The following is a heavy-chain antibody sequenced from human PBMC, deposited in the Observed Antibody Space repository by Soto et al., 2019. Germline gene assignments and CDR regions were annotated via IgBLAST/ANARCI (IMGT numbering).Heavy chain of an antibody. CDR3: TRPHSSGSWFDP. CDR1: GFTFSGSA. J-gene: IGHJ5*02. Sequence: AGGSLRLSCAASGFTFSGSAMHWVRQASGKGLEWVGRIRSKASSYATAYAASVKGRFTISRDDSKNTAYLQMNSLKTEDTAVYYRTRPHSSGSWFDPWGQGTLVTVYS. V-gene: IGHV3-73*01. CDR2: IRSKASSYAT. D-gene: IGHD6-25*01.